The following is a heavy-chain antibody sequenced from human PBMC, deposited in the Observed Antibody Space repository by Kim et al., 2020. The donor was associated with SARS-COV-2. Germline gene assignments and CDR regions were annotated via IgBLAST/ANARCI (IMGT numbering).Heavy chain of an antibody. V-gene: IGHV3-49*03. CDR2: IRSKVYGGTT. Sequence: GGSLRLSCTASGFTFGDYAMSWFRQAPGKGLEWVGFIRSKVYGGTTEYAASVKGRFTISRDDSKSIAYLQMNSLKTEDTAVYYCTRDGWGLTMVRGVGIFDYWGQGTLVTVSS. CDR1: GFTFGDYA. J-gene: IGHJ4*02. CDR3: TRDGWGLTMVRGVGIFDY. D-gene: IGHD3-10*01.